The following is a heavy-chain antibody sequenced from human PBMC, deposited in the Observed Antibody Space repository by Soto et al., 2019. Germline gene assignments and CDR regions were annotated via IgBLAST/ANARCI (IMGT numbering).Heavy chain of an antibody. CDR2: IYYSGRT. CDR3: ANVRVVAAASGYYYSMDV. D-gene: IGHD2-15*01. J-gene: IGHJ6*03. Sequence: SETLSLTCTVSGGSMSRYYWSWIRQPPGKGLEWIGYIYYSGRTNYNPSLKSRVAMSLDTSKHQFSLKLSSVTAADTAVYYCANVRVVAAASGYYYSMDVWGKGTTVTVSS. V-gene: IGHV4-59*01. CDR1: GGSMSRYY.